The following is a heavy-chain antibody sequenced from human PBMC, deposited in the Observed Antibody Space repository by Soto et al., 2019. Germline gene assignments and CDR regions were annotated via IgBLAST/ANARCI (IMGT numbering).Heavy chain of an antibody. Sequence: QVPLVQSGTEVKKPGASVRISCKASGYTFNAYAIYWVRQAPGQSLERMGWVNAGLGNTEYAQKFQGRVTITRDTSANTDYMDLTSLTSEDTAVYYCARGGYCSGGRCYIWFDPWGQGTLVTVSS. J-gene: IGHJ5*02. D-gene: IGHD2-15*01. CDR1: GYTFNAYA. V-gene: IGHV1-3*01. CDR3: ARGGYCSGGRCYIWFDP. CDR2: VNAGLGNT.